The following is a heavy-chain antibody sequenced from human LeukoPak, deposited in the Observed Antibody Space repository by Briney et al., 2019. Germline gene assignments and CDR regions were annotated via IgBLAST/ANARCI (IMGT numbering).Heavy chain of an antibody. CDR3: VRDWDHYDFDS. D-gene: IGHD3-3*01. J-gene: IGHJ5*01. V-gene: IGHV3-74*01. CDR2: VSRDGNDR. CDR1: GFTFSSYW. Sequence: GKSLRLSCAASGFTFSSYWMHWVRQAPGKGLVWVSRVSRDGNDRIYADSVKGRLTISRDNAKNTLYLQMNSLRVEDTAVYYCVRDWDHYDFDSWGQGTLVTVSS.